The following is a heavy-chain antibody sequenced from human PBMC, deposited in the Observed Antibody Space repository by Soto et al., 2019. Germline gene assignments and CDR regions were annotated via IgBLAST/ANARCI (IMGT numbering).Heavy chain of an antibody. V-gene: IGHV4-59*01. Sequence: SETLSLTCTVSGASISRYYWSWIRQSPGKGLEWIGYLYNTGSTIYNPSLKSRVTISVDTSKNQFSLKMNSVTAADTAVYYCASIPYNRWFDPWGQRTPVTVSS. CDR1: GASISRYY. CDR3: ASIPYNRWFDP. J-gene: IGHJ5*02. D-gene: IGHD1-1*01. CDR2: LYNTGST.